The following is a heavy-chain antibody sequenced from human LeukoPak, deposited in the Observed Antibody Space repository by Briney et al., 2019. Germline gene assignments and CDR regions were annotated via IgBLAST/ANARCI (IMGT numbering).Heavy chain of an antibody. J-gene: IGHJ4*02. D-gene: IGHD5-18*01. Sequence: GGSLRLSCAASGFTFSTYSMNWVRQAPGKGLEWVSSISSSSSYIYYADSVKGRFTISRDNAKNTLYLQMNSLRAEDTAVYYCARGGGYSYGSFDYWGQGTLVTVSS. V-gene: IGHV3-21*01. CDR1: GFTFSTYS. CDR3: ARGGGYSYGSFDY. CDR2: ISSSSSYI.